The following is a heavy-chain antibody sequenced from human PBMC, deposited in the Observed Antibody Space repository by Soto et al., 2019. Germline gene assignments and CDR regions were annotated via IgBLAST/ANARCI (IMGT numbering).Heavy chain of an antibody. D-gene: IGHD3-3*01. CDR3: ANGEAGYYHYSLGY. J-gene: IGHJ4*02. CDR2: ISNDGSHE. V-gene: IGHV3-30*18. Sequence: GGSPRRAWAASGLSFRTYGMHWVRKAPGKGLEWVAVISNDGSHEYYTESVKGRFTISRDNSKNTLYLQMNSLRPEATAVYYCANGEAGYYHYSLGYWGQGTRVSVSS. CDR1: GLSFRTYG.